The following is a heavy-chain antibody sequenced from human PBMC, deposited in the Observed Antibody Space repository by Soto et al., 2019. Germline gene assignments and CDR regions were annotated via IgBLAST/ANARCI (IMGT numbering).Heavy chain of an antibody. D-gene: IGHD3-10*01. CDR3: ARVRKSYGSGSYSPYYYGMDV. V-gene: IGHV3-53*01. CDR1: GFTVSSNY. J-gene: IGHJ6*02. CDR2: IYSGGST. Sequence: GGSLRLSFSASGFTVSSNYMSWVLDAPLNLLEWVSVIYSGGSTYYADSVKGRFTISRDNSKNTLYLQMTSLRAEDTAVYYCARVRKSYGSGSYSPYYYGMDVWGQGTTVTVSS.